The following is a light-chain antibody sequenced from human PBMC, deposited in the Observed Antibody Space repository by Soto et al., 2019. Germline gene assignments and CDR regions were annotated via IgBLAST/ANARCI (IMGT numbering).Light chain of an antibody. CDR3: QQYGSSPIT. J-gene: IGKJ5*01. CDR1: QSVSSSY. CDR2: GPS. Sequence: EIFLTQSPDTLSLSPGERATLSCRATQSVSSSYLAWYQQKPGQAPRLLIYGPSSRATGIPDRFSGSGSGTDFTLTISRLEPEDSALYYCQQYGSSPITFGQGTRLEIK. V-gene: IGKV3-20*01.